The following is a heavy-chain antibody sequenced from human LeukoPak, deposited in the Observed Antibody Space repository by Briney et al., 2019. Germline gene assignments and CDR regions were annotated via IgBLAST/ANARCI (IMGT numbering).Heavy chain of an antibody. CDR2: IYTSGST. J-gene: IGHJ3*02. CDR3: ARRGGILDAFDI. V-gene: IGHV4-4*09. CDR1: GGSISSYY. Sequence: SETLSLTCNVSGGSISSYYWSWIRQPPGKGLEWIGYIYTSGSTNYNPSLKSRVTISVDTSKNQFSLKLSSVTAADTAVYYCARRGGILDAFDIWGQGTMVTVSS. D-gene: IGHD1-14*01.